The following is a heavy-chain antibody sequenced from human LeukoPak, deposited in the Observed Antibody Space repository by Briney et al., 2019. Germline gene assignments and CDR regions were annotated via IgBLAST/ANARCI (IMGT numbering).Heavy chain of an antibody. CDR2: IYSGGIT. CDR1: GFTVISTY. Sequence: PGGALRLSCAASGFTVISTYMAWVRQAPGKGLEGVALIYSGGITYYAYSVKGRFTISRDKSKNTLYLQMNSLRAEDTAVYYCARGYCSSTSCPWNFDYWGQGTLVTVSS. D-gene: IGHD2-2*01. V-gene: IGHV3-53*01. J-gene: IGHJ4*02. CDR3: ARGYCSSTSCPWNFDY.